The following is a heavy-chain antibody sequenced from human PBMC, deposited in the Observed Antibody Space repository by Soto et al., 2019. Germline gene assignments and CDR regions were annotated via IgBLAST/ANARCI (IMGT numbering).Heavy chain of an antibody. CDR2: INNNGGSA. CDR1: GFTFSSYA. D-gene: IGHD6-13*01. V-gene: IGHV3-64D*06. CDR3: VKDRRPADGKGVAFDI. J-gene: IGHJ3*02. Sequence: GGSLRLSCSASGFTFSSYAMHWVRQTPGKGLEYVSSINNNGGSAFYADSVKDRFTVSRDNSKNTLFLQMSSLRPEDTAVYYCVKDRRPADGKGVAFDIWGQGTMVTVSS.